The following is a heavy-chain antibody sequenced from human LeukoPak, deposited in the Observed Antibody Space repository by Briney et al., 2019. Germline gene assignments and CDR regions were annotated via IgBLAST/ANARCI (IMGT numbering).Heavy chain of an antibody. Sequence: KTGGSLRLSCAASGFTFSNAWMSWVRQAPGKGLEWVGRIKSKTDGGTTDYAAPVKGRFTISRDDSKNTLYLQMNSLKTEDTAVYYCTTDGMTTVRGIDPWGQGTLVTVSS. CDR1: GFTFSNAW. V-gene: IGHV3-15*01. J-gene: IGHJ5*02. D-gene: IGHD4-11*01. CDR3: TTDGMTTVRGIDP. CDR2: IKSKTDGGTT.